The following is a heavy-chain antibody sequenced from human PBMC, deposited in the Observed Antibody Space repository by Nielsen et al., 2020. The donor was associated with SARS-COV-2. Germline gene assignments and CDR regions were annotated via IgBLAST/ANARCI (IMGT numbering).Heavy chain of an antibody. J-gene: IGHJ4*02. CDR1: AGALTLFS. Sequence: ASAKVSCKASAGALTLFSMHWVRQATGKGLEWMGEFDPQDGETTYAQKFQGRVTMTEDTSTDTAYMELSSLRSEDTAVYYCARKDLDYWGQGTLVTVSS. V-gene: IGHV1-24*01. CDR3: ARKDLDY. CDR2: FDPQDGET.